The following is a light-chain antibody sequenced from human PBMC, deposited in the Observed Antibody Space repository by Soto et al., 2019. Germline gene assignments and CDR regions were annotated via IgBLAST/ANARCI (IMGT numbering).Light chain of an antibody. CDR3: QQYGNSPWT. CDR1: QSVSSSY. CDR2: GAS. Sequence: DIVLTQSPGTLSLSPGERATLSCRASQSVSSSYLAWYQQKPGQAPRLLIYGASNRATGIPARFSGSGSGTDFTLTISSLEPEDFAVYYCQQYGNSPWTFGQGTKVDIK. J-gene: IGKJ1*01. V-gene: IGKV3-20*01.